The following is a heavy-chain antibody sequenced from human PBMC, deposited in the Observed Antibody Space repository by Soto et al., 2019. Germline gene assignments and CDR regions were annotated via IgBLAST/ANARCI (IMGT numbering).Heavy chain of an antibody. V-gene: IGHV4-30-4*01. CDR3: ARVGGFGASTIDY. Sequence: QVQLQESGPGLVKPSQTLSLTCTVSGGSISSGDYYWSWIRQPPGKGLEWIGYIYYSGSTYYNPSLKSRVTISEDTSKNQFSLKRSSVTAADTAVYYCARVGGFGASTIDYWGQGTLVTVSS. D-gene: IGHD3-10*01. CDR2: IYYSGST. J-gene: IGHJ4*02. CDR1: GGSISSGDYY.